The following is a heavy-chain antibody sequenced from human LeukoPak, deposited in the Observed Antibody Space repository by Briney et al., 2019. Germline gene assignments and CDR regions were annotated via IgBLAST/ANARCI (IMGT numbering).Heavy chain of an antibody. CDR2: IYPGDSDT. CDR3: ARRPQIFCSSSSCYEGPFDY. Sequence: GESLKISCKGSGYSFASSWIGWVRQMPRKGLEWMGIIYPGDSDTRYSPSFHGQVTISAEKSINTAYLQWSSLKASDTAMYYCARRPQIFCSSSSCYEGPFDYWGQGTLVTVSS. V-gene: IGHV5-51*01. CDR1: GYSFASSW. D-gene: IGHD2-2*01. J-gene: IGHJ4*02.